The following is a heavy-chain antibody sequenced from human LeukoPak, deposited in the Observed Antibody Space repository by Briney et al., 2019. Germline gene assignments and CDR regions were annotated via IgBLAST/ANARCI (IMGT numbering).Heavy chain of an antibody. Sequence: GGSLRLSCAASGFTFSDYYMSWVRQAPGKGLEWVSYISSGGDSIYYTDSVKGRFTISRDNAKNSVYLQMNSLRAEDTAVYYCARGGGPYWYFDLWGRGTLVTVSS. CDR2: ISSGGDSI. J-gene: IGHJ2*01. D-gene: IGHD4-23*01. V-gene: IGHV3-11*01. CDR1: GFTFSDYY. CDR3: ARGGGPYWYFDL.